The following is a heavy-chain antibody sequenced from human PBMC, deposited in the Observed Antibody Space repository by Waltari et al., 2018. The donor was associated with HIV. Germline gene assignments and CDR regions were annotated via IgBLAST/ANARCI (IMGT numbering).Heavy chain of an antibody. V-gene: IGHV3-23*01. Sequence: EVQLLESGGGLVQPGGYLRISCAASGFTFSNHAMLWVRQAPGKGLEWVSAISGSAVTTYYADPVKGRFTISRDNSKNTLYLQMNSLRADDTAVYYCAKDRAAVIIIPNFDYWGQGTLVTVSS. CDR1: GFTFSNHA. D-gene: IGHD3-3*01. CDR2: ISGSAVTT. CDR3: AKDRAAVIIIPNFDY. J-gene: IGHJ4*02.